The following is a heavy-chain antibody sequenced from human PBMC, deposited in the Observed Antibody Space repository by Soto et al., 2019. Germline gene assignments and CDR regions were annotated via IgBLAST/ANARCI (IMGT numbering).Heavy chain of an antibody. V-gene: IGHV3-30-3*01. CDR1: GFTFSSYA. CDR3: ARGGAIAAAGDYFDY. J-gene: IGHJ4*02. CDR2: ISYDGSNK. D-gene: IGHD6-13*01. Sequence: QVQLVESGGGVVQPGRSLRLSCAASGFTFSSYAMHWVRQAPGKGLEWVAVISYDGSNKYYADFVKGRFTISRDNSKNTLYLQMNSLRAEDTAVYYCARGGAIAAAGDYFDYWGQGTLVTVSS.